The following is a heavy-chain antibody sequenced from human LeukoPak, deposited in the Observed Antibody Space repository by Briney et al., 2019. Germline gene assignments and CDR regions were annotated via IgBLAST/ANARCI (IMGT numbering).Heavy chain of an antibody. D-gene: IGHD3-16*01. J-gene: IGHJ6*02. V-gene: IGHV3-7*03. Sequence: GGSLRLSCAASGFTFSSYWMNWARQALGKGLEWVASINHNGNVNYYVDSVKGRFTISRDNAKNSLYLQMSNLRAEDTAVYFCARGGGLDVWGQGATVTVSS. CDR2: INHNGNVN. CDR1: GFTFSSYW. CDR3: ARGGGLDV.